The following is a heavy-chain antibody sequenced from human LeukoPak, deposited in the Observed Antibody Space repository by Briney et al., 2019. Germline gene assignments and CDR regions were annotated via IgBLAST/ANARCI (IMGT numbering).Heavy chain of an antibody. CDR1: GDSISSNFYY. D-gene: IGHD2-2*02. V-gene: IGHV4-61*05. CDR3: ARVLVRDPDIVVVPAAIPWFDP. Sequence: SETLSLTCIVSGDSISSNFYYWGWIRQPPGKGLEWIGYIYYSGSTNYNPSLKSRVTISVDTSKNQFSLKLSSVTAADTAVYYCARVLVRDPDIVVVPAAIPWFDPWGQGTLVTVSS. CDR2: IYYSGST. J-gene: IGHJ5*02.